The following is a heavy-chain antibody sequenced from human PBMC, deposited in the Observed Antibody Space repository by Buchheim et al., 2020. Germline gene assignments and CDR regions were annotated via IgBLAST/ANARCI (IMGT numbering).Heavy chain of an antibody. CDR1: GYTFTSYY. V-gene: IGHV1-46*01. D-gene: IGHD3-9*01. J-gene: IGHJ4*02. CDR2: INPSGGST. CDR3: ARGAGDYDILTGYYRPGAIDY. Sequence: QVQLVQSGAEVKKPGASVKVSCEASGYTFTSYYMHWVRQAPGQGLEWMGIINPSGGSTSYAQEFQGRVTMTRATSTSTAYMELSSLRSEDTAVYYCARGAGDYDILTGYYRPGAIDYWGQGTL.